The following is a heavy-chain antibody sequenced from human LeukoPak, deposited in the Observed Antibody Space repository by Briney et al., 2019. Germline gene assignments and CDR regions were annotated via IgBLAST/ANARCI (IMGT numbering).Heavy chain of an antibody. V-gene: IGHV3-23*01. J-gene: IGHJ4*02. Sequence: GGSLRLSCAASGFTFSSYAMSWVRQAPGKGLEWVSAISGSGGSTYYADSVKGRFTTSRDNSKNTLYLQMDSLRAEDTAVYYCAKDGYGDYEASDWGQGTLVTVSS. CDR1: GFTFSSYA. CDR3: AKDGYGDYEASD. D-gene: IGHD4-17*01. CDR2: ISGSGGST.